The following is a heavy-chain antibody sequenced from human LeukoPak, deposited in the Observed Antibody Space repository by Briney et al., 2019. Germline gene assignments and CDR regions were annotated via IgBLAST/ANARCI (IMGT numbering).Heavy chain of an antibody. CDR2: INPNSGGT. V-gene: IGHV1-2*02. CDR1: GYTFTDYY. Sequence: ASVKVSCKASGYTFTDYYMHWVRQAPGQGLEWMGWINPNSGGTNYAQKFQGRVTMTRDTSISTAYMELSRLRSDDTAVYYCARADYGDLNDNWFDPWGQGTLVTVSS. D-gene: IGHD4-17*01. CDR3: ARADYGDLNDNWFDP. J-gene: IGHJ5*02.